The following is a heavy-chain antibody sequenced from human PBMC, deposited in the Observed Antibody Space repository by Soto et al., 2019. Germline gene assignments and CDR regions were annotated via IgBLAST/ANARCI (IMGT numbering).Heavy chain of an antibody. CDR2: IIPALGTA. J-gene: IGHJ2*01. CDR1: GGTFSSHT. CDR3: ARPDFGDYWYFDL. V-gene: IGHV1-69*08. D-gene: IGHD4-17*01. Sequence: QDQLVQSGAEVKKPGSSVKVSCKASGGTFSSHTFSWVRQAPGQGLEWMGRIIPALGTATYAQKFQGRVTITADESATTVSMDLNSLRSEDTAVYYCARPDFGDYWYFDLWGRGTLVTVSS.